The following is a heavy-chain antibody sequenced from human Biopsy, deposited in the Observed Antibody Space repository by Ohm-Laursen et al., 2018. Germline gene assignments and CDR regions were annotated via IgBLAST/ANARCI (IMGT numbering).Heavy chain of an antibody. D-gene: IGHD1-26*01. CDR3: AREGGGLLPIRLTDF. Sequence: SETLSLTCEVSGESFSDYYWSWIRQSPGKGLEWIGEINHRGRSSYSPSLQSRVTISVDGSKNQFSLNMKSGTAADTAVYFCAREGGGLLPIRLTDFWGPGMMVTVSS. V-gene: IGHV4-34*01. CDR1: GESFSDYY. J-gene: IGHJ4*02. CDR2: INHRGRS.